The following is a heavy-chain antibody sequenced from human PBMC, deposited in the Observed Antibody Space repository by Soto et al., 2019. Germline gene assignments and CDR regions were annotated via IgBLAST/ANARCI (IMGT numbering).Heavy chain of an antibody. CDR2: ISGYSGNA. CDR3: AKRTSVTTWGESDY. D-gene: IGHD4-17*01. Sequence: QVQVMQCGAEVKKPGDSVKVSCKTSGYIFSDYGINWVRQAPGQGLEWMGWISGYSGNANLAQKFQGRVTMTTDKSTRTAYMELRRLRSDDTAVYYCAKRTSVTTWGESDYWGQGTLVTVSS. CDR1: GYIFSDYG. V-gene: IGHV1-18*04. J-gene: IGHJ4*02.